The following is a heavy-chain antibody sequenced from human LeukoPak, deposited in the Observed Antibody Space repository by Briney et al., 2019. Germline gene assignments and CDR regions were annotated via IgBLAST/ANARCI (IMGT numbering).Heavy chain of an antibody. Sequence: SETLSLTCTVSGGSISSSTYYWGWIRQPPGKGLEWIGSIYYSGSTYYSPSLKRRVTISVDTSKNQFSLKLSSVTAADTAVYYCARLLVREYYFDYWGQGTLVTVSS. V-gene: IGHV4-39*01. CDR1: GGSISSSTYY. CDR2: IYYSGST. J-gene: IGHJ4*02. CDR3: ARLLVREYYFDY.